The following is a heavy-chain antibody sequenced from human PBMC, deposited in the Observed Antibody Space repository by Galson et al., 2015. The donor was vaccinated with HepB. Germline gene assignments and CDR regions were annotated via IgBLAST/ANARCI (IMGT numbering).Heavy chain of an antibody. J-gene: IGHJ3*02. CDR3: ARDSGDYYDSSGPGAFDI. V-gene: IGHV1-69*13. CDR1: GGTFSSYA. D-gene: IGHD3-22*01. Sequence: SVKVSCKASGGTFSSYAISWVRQAPGQGLEWMGGIIPIFGTANYAQKFQGRVTITADESTSTAYMELSSLRSEDTAVYYCARDSGDYYDSSGPGAFDIWGQGTMVTVSS. CDR2: IIPIFGTA.